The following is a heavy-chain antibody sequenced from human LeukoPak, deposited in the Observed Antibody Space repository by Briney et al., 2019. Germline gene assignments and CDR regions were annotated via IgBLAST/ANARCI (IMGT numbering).Heavy chain of an antibody. CDR3: AKELHYYYMDV. J-gene: IGHJ6*03. Sequence: GGSLRLSCAASGFTFSSYGMHWVRQAPGKGLEWVAVISYAGNNKYYGDSVKGRFTISRDNSKNTLYLQMNSLRAEDTAVYYCAKELHYYYMDVWGKGTTVTVS. CDR1: GFTFSSYG. CDR2: ISYAGNNK. D-gene: IGHD3-10*01. V-gene: IGHV3-30*18.